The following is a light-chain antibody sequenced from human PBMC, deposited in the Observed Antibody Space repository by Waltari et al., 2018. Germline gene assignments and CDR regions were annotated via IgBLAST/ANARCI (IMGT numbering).Light chain of an antibody. CDR3: QHYGGFPWS. Sequence: DTLLPQSPGTLPLSPGERATLSCRASWTVYSDYLAWYQQKSGQAPSLLIYGVSNRATGVADRFSGSGSGTDFYLTITRLEPEDAAVYFCQHYGGFPWSFGQGTKVEIK. CDR2: GVS. CDR1: WTVYSDY. V-gene: IGKV3-20*01. J-gene: IGKJ1*01.